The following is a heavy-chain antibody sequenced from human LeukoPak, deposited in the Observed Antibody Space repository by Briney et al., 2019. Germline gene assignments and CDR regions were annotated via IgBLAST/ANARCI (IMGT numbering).Heavy chain of an antibody. D-gene: IGHD3-16*02. V-gene: IGHV3-15*01. CDR1: GFTLTNAW. CDR3: TTADYVWGSYRLDY. CDR2: IKRKTDGGTS. Sequence: GGSLRLSCAASGFTLTNAWMSWVRQAPGEGLEWVGRIKRKTDGGTSDYAAPVKGRFTISRDDSKNTLYLQMNSLKTEDTAVYYCTTADYVWGSYRLDYWGQGTLVTVSS. J-gene: IGHJ4*02.